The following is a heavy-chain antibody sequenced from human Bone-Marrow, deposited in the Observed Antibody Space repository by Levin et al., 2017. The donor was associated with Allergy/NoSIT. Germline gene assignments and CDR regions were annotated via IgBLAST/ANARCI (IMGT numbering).Heavy chain of an antibody. CDR3: ARTPPYCGTNCYFSWYFVL. V-gene: IGHV5-51*01. CDR1: GYTFTSYW. CDR2: MYPGDSET. D-gene: IGHD2-21*01. J-gene: IGHJ2*01. Sequence: GESLKISCKGSGYTFTSYWIAWVRQMPGKGLEWVGIMYPGDSETRYSPSFQGQVTISADKSISTAYLQGNSLKASDTAIYYCARTPPYCGTNCYFSWYFVLWGRGTPVTLSS.